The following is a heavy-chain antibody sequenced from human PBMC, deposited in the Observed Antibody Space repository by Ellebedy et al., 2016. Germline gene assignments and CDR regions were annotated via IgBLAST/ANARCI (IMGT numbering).Heavy chain of an antibody. CDR1: GYTFSSYD. CDR3: ARGPQVAKYFQH. Sequence: ASVKVSXKASGYTFSSYDICWLRQATGHGLEWMGWMNPTSGNTYYADKFRGRVTMTRDTSMNTAYMELSSLTSEDTAVYFCARGPQVAKYFQHWGQGALVTVSS. CDR2: MNPTSGNT. D-gene: IGHD5-12*01. J-gene: IGHJ1*01. V-gene: IGHV1-8*01.